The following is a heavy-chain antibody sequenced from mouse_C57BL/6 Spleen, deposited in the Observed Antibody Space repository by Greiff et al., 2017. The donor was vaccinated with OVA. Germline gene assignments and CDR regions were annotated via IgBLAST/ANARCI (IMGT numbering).Heavy chain of an antibody. CDR1: GFTFTDYY. J-gene: IGHJ4*01. V-gene: IGHV7-3*01. CDR2: LRNKANGYTT. CDR3: ASPDGAGAMDY. D-gene: IGHD2-3*01. Sequence: DVQLVESGGGLVQPGGSLSLSCAASGFTFTDYYMSWVRQPPGKALEWLGFLRNKANGYTTEYSASVKGRFTISRDNSQSILYLQMNALRAEDSDTYYCASPDGAGAMDYWGQGTSVTVSS.